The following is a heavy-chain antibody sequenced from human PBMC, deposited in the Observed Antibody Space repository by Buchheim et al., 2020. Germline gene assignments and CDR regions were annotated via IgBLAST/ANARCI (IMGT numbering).Heavy chain of an antibody. CDR3: ARRRRCGGDCYSIDY. Sequence: VQLQESGPGLVKPSETLSLTCSVFGDSVSSGTFYWSWIRRPPGKGLEWIGYAFYSGSTNYNPSLKNRVSISLQSSKNQFSLTLNSVTAADTAVYYCARRRRCGGDCYSIDYWGQGT. V-gene: IGHV4-61*01. J-gene: IGHJ4*02. CDR1: GDSVSSGTFY. CDR2: AFYSGST. D-gene: IGHD2-21*02.